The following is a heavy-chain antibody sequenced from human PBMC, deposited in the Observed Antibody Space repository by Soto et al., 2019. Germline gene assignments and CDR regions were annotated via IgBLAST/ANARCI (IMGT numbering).Heavy chain of an antibody. Sequence: PGESLKISCKGSGYSFTSYWIGWVRQMPGKGLEWMGIIYPGDSDTRYSPSFQGQVTISADKSISTAYLQWSSLKASDTAMYYCARHGVDDIVVVPAVQGSYYYGMEVWGQGTTVTVSS. V-gene: IGHV5-51*01. CDR1: GYSFTSYW. CDR3: ARHGVDDIVVVPAVQGSYYYGMEV. J-gene: IGHJ6*02. D-gene: IGHD2-2*01. CDR2: IYPGDSDT.